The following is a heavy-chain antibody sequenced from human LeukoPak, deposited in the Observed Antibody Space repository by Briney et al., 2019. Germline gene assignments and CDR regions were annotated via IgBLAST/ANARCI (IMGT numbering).Heavy chain of an antibody. CDR3: ARFYSTNWGWVDY. CDR1: GGSIISNY. J-gene: IGHJ4*02. CDR2: IYHSGST. Sequence: PSETLSLTCTVPGGSIISNYWSWIRQPPGKGLEWIGYIYHSGSTNYNPSLKSRVTISIDTYKKQFSLKLSSVTAADTAEYYCARFYSTNWGWVDYWGQGTLVTVS. V-gene: IGHV4-59*08. D-gene: IGHD2-2*01.